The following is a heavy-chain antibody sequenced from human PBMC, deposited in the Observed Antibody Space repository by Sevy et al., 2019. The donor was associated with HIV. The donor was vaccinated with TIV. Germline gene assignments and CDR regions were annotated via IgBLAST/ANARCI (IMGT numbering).Heavy chain of an antibody. CDR1: GYTFAAYY. V-gene: IGHV1-2*02. Sequence: ASVKVSCKTSGYTFAAYYIHWVRQAPGQGLEWLGWIYPIGGDTTYAQKFQGRVTVTMVTSINTVHMELSSLRSDDTAVYYCARGKREEWLLYLDNWGQGTLVTVSS. D-gene: IGHD3-3*01. CDR2: IYPIGGDT. CDR3: ARGKREEWLLYLDN. J-gene: IGHJ4*02.